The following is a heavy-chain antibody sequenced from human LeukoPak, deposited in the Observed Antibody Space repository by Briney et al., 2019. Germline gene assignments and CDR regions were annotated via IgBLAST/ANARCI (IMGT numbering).Heavy chain of an antibody. V-gene: IGHV4-61*02. CDR1: GGSISSGSYY. J-gene: IGHJ3*02. CDR3: ARGTYCSSTSCYTTDAFDI. D-gene: IGHD2-2*02. CDR2: IYTSGST. Sequence: SETLSLTCTVSGGSISSGSYYWSWIRQPAGKGLEWIGRIYTSGSTNYNHSLKSRVTISVDTSKNQFSLKLSSVPAADTAVYYCARGTYCSSTSCYTTDAFDIWGQGTMVTVSS.